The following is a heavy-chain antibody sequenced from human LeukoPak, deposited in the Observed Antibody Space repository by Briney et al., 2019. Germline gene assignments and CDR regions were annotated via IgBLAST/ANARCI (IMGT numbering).Heavy chain of an antibody. CDR3: ARGTGEYCGGDCYCFDY. CDR2: IYYSGTT. CDR1: GGSISSYY. Sequence: PSETLSLTCTVSGGSISSYYWSWIRQPPGRGLEWIGYIYYSGTTNYNPSLKSRVTISVDTSKNHFSLTLSSVTAADTAVYYCARGTGEYCGGDCYCFDYWGQGTLVTVSS. J-gene: IGHJ4*02. D-gene: IGHD2-21*02. V-gene: IGHV4-59*01.